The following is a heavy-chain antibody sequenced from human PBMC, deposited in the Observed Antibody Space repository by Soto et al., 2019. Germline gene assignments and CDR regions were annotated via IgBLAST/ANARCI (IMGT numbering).Heavy chain of an antibody. CDR2: IHYSGST. J-gene: IGHJ4*02. V-gene: IGHV4-30-4*01. Sequence: SETLSLTCTVSGGSIRSDDHYWSWVRQAPGKGLEWIVHIHYSGSTYYNLALNNRVTISPDTAENQFSLKLTSVTASDTTVYYCARYDSRTWYSYSFDYWGQGTLVTVSS. CDR1: GGSIRSDDHY. CDR3: ARYDSRTWYSYSFDY. D-gene: IGHD6-13*01.